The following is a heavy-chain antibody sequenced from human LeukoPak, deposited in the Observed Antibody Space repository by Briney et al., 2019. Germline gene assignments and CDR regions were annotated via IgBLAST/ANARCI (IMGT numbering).Heavy chain of an antibody. J-gene: IGHJ6*03. D-gene: IGHD2-8*01. Sequence: PGGSLRLSCAASGFTFSSYGMHWVRQAPGKGLEWVAVISYDGSNQYYADSVKGRFTISRDNSKNTLYLQMNSLRAEDTAVYYCANGYCTNGVCYPYYYYYMDVWGKGTAVTFSS. CDR1: GFTFSSYG. V-gene: IGHV3-30*18. CDR3: ANGYCTNGVCYPYYYYYMDV. CDR2: ISYDGSNQ.